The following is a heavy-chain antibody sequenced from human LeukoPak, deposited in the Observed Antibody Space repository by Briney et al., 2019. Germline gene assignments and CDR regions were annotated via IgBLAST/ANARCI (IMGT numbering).Heavy chain of an antibody. D-gene: IGHD3-3*01. V-gene: IGHV4-61*02. CDR3: ARDREDYDFWSGYHNGVHAFDI. Sequence: SQTLSLTCTVSGGSISSGSYYWSWIRQPAGKGLEWIGRIYTSGSTNYNPSLKSRVTISVDTSKNQFSLKLSSVTAADTAVYYCARDREDYDFWSGYHNGVHAFDIWGQGTMVTVSS. J-gene: IGHJ3*02. CDR2: IYTSGST. CDR1: GGSISSGSYY.